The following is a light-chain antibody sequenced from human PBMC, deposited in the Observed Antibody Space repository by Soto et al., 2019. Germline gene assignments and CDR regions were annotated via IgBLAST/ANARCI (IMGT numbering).Light chain of an antibody. CDR2: GVS. CDR3: HQYSNPPHT. CDR1: QTVGASH. J-gene: IGKJ2*01. V-gene: IGKV3-20*01. Sequence: ETVLTQSPGTLSLSPGEGATLSCRASQTVGASHLARYQQKPGQSPRLLIYGVSNRATDIPDRFGGSGSGTDLTLTISRLEPEDFAVYYCHQYSNPPHTFGQGTKREIK.